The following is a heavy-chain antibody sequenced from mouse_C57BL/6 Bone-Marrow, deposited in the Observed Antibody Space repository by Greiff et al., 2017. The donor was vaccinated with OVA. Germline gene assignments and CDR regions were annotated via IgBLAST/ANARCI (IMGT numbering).Heavy chain of an antibody. D-gene: IGHD4-1*01. CDR2: IDPSDSYT. CDR1: GYTFTSYW. J-gene: IGHJ1*03. CDR3: ANWDVWYFDV. V-gene: IGHV1-59*01. Sequence: QVQLQQPGAELVRPGTSVKLSCKASGYTFTSYWMHWVKPRPGQGLEWIGVIDPSDSYTNYNQKFKGKATLTVDTSSSTAYMQLSSLTSEDSAVYYCANWDVWYFDVWGTGTTVTVSS.